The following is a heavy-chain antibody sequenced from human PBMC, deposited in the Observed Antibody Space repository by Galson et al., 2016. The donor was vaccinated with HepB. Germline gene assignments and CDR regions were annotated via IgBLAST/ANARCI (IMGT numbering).Heavy chain of an antibody. CDR3: GRDHSVVLTTAYNWFDP. CDR1: GFAFGSHW. V-gene: IGHV3-74*01. D-gene: IGHD4-23*01. Sequence: SLSLSCAASGFAFGSHWMHWVRQVPGKGLVWVSRIHSYGTIPNYADSVKGRFTISRDNAKNTLYLQMNSLRVEDTAVYYCGRDHSVVLTTAYNWFDPWGQGTLVTVSS. CDR2: IHSYGTIP. J-gene: IGHJ5*02.